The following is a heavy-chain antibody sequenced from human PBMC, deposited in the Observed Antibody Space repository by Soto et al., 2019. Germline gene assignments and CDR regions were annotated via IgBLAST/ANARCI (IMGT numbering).Heavy chain of an antibody. Sequence: QVQLVQSGAEVKKPGSSVKVSCKASGGTFSSYAISWGRQAPGQGLEWMGGFIPIFGTADYAQKFQGRVTITADESTSTAYMELSSLRSEDTVVYYCARDGGVYDYSPFDYWGQGTLVTVSS. CDR2: FIPIFGTA. J-gene: IGHJ4*02. CDR3: ARDGGVYDYSPFDY. CDR1: GGTFSSYA. D-gene: IGHD4-4*01. V-gene: IGHV1-69*12.